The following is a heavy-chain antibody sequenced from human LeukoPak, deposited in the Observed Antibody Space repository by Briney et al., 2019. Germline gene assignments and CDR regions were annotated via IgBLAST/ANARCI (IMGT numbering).Heavy chain of an antibody. CDR1: GGSFSGYY. J-gene: IGHJ4*02. V-gene: IGHV4-34*01. Sequence: SETLSLTCAVYGGSFSGYYWSWIRQPPGKGLEWIGEINHSGSTNYNPSLKGRVTISVDTSKNQFSLKPSSVTAADTAVYYCARARYWGQGTLVTVSS. CDR2: INHSGST. CDR3: ARARY.